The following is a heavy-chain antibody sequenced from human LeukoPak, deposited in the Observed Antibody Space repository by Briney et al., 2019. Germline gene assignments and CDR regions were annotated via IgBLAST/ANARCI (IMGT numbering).Heavy chain of an antibody. V-gene: IGHV3-48*01. CDR3: ASWGEGALDN. D-gene: IGHD1-26*01. Sequence: QTGGSLRLSCEASGFTFSSYSMNWVRQAPGEGLEWISYISTSTTTIYYANSVKGRFTISRDNAKKSLYLQMNSLRVEDTGVYYCASWGEGALDNWGQGTLVTVSS. CDR1: GFTFSSYS. CDR2: ISTSTTTI. J-gene: IGHJ4*02.